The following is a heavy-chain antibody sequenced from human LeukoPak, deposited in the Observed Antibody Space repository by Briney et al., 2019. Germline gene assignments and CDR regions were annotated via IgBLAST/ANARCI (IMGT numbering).Heavy chain of an antibody. V-gene: IGHV3-53*01. CDR3: AKHLGRVVPAAIDAFDI. D-gene: IGHD2-2*01. J-gene: IGHJ3*02. Sequence: GGSLRLSCAASGFTVSSNYMSWVRQAPGKGLEWVSVIYSGGSTYYADSVKGRFTISRDNSKNTLYLQMNSLRAEDTAVYYCAKHLGRVVPAAIDAFDIWGQGTMVTVSS. CDR1: GFTVSSNY. CDR2: IYSGGST.